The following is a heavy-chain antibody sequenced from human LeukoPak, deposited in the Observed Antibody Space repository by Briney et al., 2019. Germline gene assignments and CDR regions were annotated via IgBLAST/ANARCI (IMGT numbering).Heavy chain of an antibody. Sequence: GGSLRLSCAASEFTFSSYNMNWVRQAPGKGLEWVSYISSSSSTIYYADSVKGRFTISRDNAKNSLYLQMNSLRAEDTAVYYCASSSGYLAFDYWGQGTLVTVSS. CDR1: EFTFSSYN. CDR2: ISSSSSTI. CDR3: ASSSGYLAFDY. J-gene: IGHJ4*02. D-gene: IGHD3-22*01. V-gene: IGHV3-48*04.